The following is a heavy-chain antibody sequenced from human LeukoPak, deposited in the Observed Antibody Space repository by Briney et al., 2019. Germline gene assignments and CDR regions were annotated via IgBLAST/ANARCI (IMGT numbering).Heavy chain of an antibody. D-gene: IGHD5-18*01. Sequence: ASVKVSCKASGYTFTSYGISWVRQAPGQGLEWMGWISAYNGNTNYAQKLQGRVTITTDESTSTAYMELSSLRSEDTAVYYCARSVRGYEFSGDYWGQGTLVTVSS. CDR3: ARSVRGYEFSGDY. CDR2: ISAYNGNT. V-gene: IGHV1-18*01. J-gene: IGHJ4*02. CDR1: GYTFTSYG.